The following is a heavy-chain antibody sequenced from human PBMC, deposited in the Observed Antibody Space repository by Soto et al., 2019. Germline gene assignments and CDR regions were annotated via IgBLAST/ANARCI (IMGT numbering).Heavy chain of an antibody. CDR2: ISYDGSNK. Sequence: QVQLVESGGGVVQPGRSLRLSCAASGFTFSSYGMHWVRQAPGKGLEWVAVISYDGSNKYYADSVKGRFTISRDNSKNTLYLKMNSLRAEDTAVYYCAREHPYYYDSSGYYSPYFDYWGQGTLVTVSS. CDR3: AREHPYYYDSSGYYSPYFDY. V-gene: IGHV3-30*03. J-gene: IGHJ4*02. CDR1: GFTFSSYG. D-gene: IGHD3-22*01.